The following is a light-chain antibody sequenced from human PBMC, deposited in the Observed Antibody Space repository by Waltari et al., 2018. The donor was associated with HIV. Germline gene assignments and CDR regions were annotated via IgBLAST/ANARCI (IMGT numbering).Light chain of an antibody. J-gene: IGLJ2*01. CDR1: AGPVTSGHY. Sequence: QAVVTQEPSLTVSPGGTVTLTCGSSAGPVTSGHYPYWFQQKPGQAPRTLIYDTSNKHAWTPARFSGSLLGGKAALTLSGAQPEDEAEYYCLLSYSDTRPVFGGGTKLTVL. CDR2: DTS. V-gene: IGLV7-46*01. CDR3: LLSYSDTRPV.